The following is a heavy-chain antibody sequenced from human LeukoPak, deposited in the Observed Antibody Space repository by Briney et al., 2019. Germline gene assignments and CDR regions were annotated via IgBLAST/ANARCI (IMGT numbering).Heavy chain of an antibody. CDR2: ISSSSIYV. J-gene: IGHJ5*02. V-gene: IGHV3-21*01. D-gene: IGHD5-18*01. Sequence: PGGSLRLSCAASGYTFSDYDMNWVRQAPGKGLEWASSISSSSIYVSYADSVKGRYTISRDNAKNSLYLQMNSLRAEDTAVYYCTRDARKGLGYGYEAGWFDPWGQGTLVTVSS. CDR1: GYTFSDYD. CDR3: TRDARKGLGYGYEAGWFDP.